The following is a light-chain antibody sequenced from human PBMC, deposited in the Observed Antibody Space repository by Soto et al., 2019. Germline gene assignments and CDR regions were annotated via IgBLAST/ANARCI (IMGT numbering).Light chain of an antibody. CDR1: SSNIGAGHA. CDR2: SNN. J-gene: IGLJ3*02. Sequence: QAVVTQPPSVSGAPGQRVTISCTGSSSNIGAGHAVHWYQQLPGTAPKLLIHSNNNRPSGVPDRFSGSKSGTSASLAIAGLQADDEADYYCQSYDNSLSGSRVFGGGTKLTVL. CDR3: QSYDNSLSGSRV. V-gene: IGLV1-40*01.